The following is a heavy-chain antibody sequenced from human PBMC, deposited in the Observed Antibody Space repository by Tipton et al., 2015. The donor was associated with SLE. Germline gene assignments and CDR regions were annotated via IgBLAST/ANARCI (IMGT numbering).Heavy chain of an antibody. D-gene: IGHD1-7*01. V-gene: IGHV4-59*01. CDR3: AREGLYNWNYDAFDI. J-gene: IGHJ3*02. Sequence: TLSLTCTVSGGSISSYYWSWIRQPPGKGLEWIGYIYYSGSTNYNPSLKSRVTISVDTSKNQFSLKLSSVTAADTAVYYCAREGLYNWNYDAFDIWGQGTMVTVSS. CDR1: GGSISSYY. CDR2: IYYSGST.